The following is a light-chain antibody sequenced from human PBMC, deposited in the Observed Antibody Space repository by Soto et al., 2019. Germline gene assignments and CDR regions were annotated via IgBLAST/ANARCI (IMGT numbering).Light chain of an antibody. CDR3: EQYDNLTLT. Sequence: DIQMTQSPSSLSASVGDRVTITCPASQGISNYLNWYQQKPGKAPKLLIYDASNLETGVPSRFSGSGSGTDFTFTISSLQPEDIATYYCEQYDNLTLTFGGGTKVDIK. CDR2: DAS. V-gene: IGKV1-33*01. J-gene: IGKJ4*01. CDR1: QGISNY.